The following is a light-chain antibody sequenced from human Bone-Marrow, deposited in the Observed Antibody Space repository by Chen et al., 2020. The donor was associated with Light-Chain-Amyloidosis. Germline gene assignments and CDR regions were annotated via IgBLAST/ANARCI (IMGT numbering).Light chain of an antibody. V-gene: IGLV3-25*03. Sequence: YELTQPPSVSVSPGQTARITCSGDDLPTKYAYWYQQKPGQAPVLVIHRDTERPSGSAERFSGSSSGTTATLTISGVQAEDEADYHCQSADSSGTYEVIFGGGTKLTVL. CDR2: RDT. J-gene: IGLJ2*01. CDR3: QSADSSGTYEVI. CDR1: DLPTKY.